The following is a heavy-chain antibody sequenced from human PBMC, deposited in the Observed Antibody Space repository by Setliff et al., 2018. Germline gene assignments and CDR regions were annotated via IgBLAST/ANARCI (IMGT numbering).Heavy chain of an antibody. V-gene: IGHV3-21*01. D-gene: IGHD2-21*01. CDR1: GFTFSSYA. CDR2: ISSKNSYI. CDR3: ARNIPWTQPIDY. Sequence: PGGSLRLSCAASGFTFSSYAMNWVRQAPGKGLEWVSSISSKNSYIYYADSVKGRFTISRDNSKNTLYLQMNSLRAEDTAVYYCARNIPWTQPIDYWGQGTLVTVSS. J-gene: IGHJ4*02.